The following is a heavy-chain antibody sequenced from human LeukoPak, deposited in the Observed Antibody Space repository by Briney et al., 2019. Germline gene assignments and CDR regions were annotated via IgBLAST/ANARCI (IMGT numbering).Heavy chain of an antibody. CDR2: IIPIFGTA. CDR3: ARFPMVRGVKAFDY. D-gene: IGHD3-10*01. CDR1: GFTFTRYD. V-gene: IGHV1-69*13. J-gene: IGHJ4*02. Sequence: SVKVSCKASGFTFTRYDISWVRQAPGQGLEWMGGIIPIFGTANYAQKFQGRVTITADESTSTAYMELSSLRSEDTAVYYCARFPMVRGVKAFDYWGQGTLVTVSS.